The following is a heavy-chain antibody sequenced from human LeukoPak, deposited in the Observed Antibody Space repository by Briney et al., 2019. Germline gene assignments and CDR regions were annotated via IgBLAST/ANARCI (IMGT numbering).Heavy chain of an antibody. CDR3: AKGQTVYTGGWSPTFGASAC. Sequence: PGGSLRLSCAASRFTFSTYAMSWVRQAPGEGLEWVSGISGSGGSTFYADSVKGRITISRDNSKNTLYLQMNSLTAEEPAIYYCAKGQTVYTGGWSPTFGASACWGRGTLVTVPS. CDR1: RFTFSTYA. CDR2: ISGSGGST. V-gene: IGHV3-23*01. D-gene: IGHD6-19*01. J-gene: IGHJ4*02.